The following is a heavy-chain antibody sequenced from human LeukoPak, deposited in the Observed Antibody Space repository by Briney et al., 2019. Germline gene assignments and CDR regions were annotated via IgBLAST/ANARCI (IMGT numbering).Heavy chain of an antibody. CDR2: IISDGSYT. J-gene: IGHJ4*02. V-gene: IGHV3-74*01. Sequence: GGSLRLSCAASGFTFNKYWMHWLRHAPGKGRVGVSRIISDGSYTKYADSVKGRFTISRDNAKNTLFLQMNSLRAEDTAVYYCVRDGDNYDFDYWGQGTLVTVSS. D-gene: IGHD4/OR15-4a*01. CDR3: VRDGDNYDFDY. CDR1: GFTFNKYW.